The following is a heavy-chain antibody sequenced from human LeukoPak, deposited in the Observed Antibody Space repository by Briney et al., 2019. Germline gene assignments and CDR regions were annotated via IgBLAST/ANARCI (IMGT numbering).Heavy chain of an antibody. CDR1: GFTFDDYA. CDR3: ARDSRRVGATGGSDY. D-gene: IGHD1-26*01. CDR2: ISWNSGSI. V-gene: IGHV3-9*01. Sequence: GRSLRLSCAASGFTFDDYAMHWVRQAPGKGLEWVSGISWNSGSIGYADSVKGRSTISRDNAKNSLYLQLNSLRADDTAVYYCARDSRRVGATGGSDYWGQGTLVTVSS. J-gene: IGHJ4*02.